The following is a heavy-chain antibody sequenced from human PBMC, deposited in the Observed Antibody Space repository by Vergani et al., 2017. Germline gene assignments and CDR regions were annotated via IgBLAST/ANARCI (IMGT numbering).Heavy chain of an antibody. CDR2: IWYDGSNK. J-gene: IGHJ6*02. Sequence: QVQLVESGGGVVQPGRSLRLSCAASGFTFSSYGMHWVRQAPGKGLEWVAVIWYDGSNKYYADSVKGRFTISRDNSKNTLYLQMNSLRAEDTAVYYCARAGGYSGYDLPPGGYYGMDVWGQGTTVTVSS. CDR3: ARAGGYSGYDLPPGGYYGMDV. CDR1: GFTFSSYG. V-gene: IGHV3-33*01. D-gene: IGHD5-12*01.